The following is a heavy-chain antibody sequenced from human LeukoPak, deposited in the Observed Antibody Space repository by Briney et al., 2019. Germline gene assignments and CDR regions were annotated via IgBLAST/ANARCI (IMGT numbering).Heavy chain of an antibody. CDR1: GFTFSSYE. D-gene: IGHD3-10*02. J-gene: IGHJ6*04. Sequence: GGSLRLSCAASGFTFSSYEMNWVRQTPGKGLEWVSYISSSGSTIYYADSVKGRFTISRDNAKNSLYLQMNSLRAEDTAVYYCAELGITMIGGVWGKGATVIISS. V-gene: IGHV3-48*03. CDR3: AELGITMIGGV. CDR2: ISSSGSTI.